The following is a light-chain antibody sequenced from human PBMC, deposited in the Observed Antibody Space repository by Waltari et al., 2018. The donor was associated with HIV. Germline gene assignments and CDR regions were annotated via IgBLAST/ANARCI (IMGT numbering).Light chain of an antibody. CDR1: QSVLYSSNNKNY. CDR3: QQYYSPPWS. V-gene: IGKV4-1*01. CDR2: WAS. J-gene: IGKJ1*01. Sequence: DIVMTQSPDSLAVSLGERATINCQSSQSVLYSSNNKNYLTWYQQKPGQPPKLLISWASTRESGVPDRFSGSGSGTDFTLTISSLQAEDVAVYYCQQYYSPPWSFGQGTKVEIK.